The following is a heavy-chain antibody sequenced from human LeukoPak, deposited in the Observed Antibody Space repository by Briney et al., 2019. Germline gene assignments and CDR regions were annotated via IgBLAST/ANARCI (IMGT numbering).Heavy chain of an antibody. J-gene: IGHJ4*02. CDR1: GFTFSSYA. D-gene: IGHD5-18*01. CDR2: ISSNGGST. CDR3: ARGIKVDTFYYFDY. Sequence: QPGGSLRLSCAASGFTFSSYAMHWVRQAPGKGLEYVSAISSNGGSTYYANSVKGGFTISRDNSKNTLYLQMGSLRAEDMAVYYCARGIKVDTFYYFDYWGQGTLVTVSS. V-gene: IGHV3-64*01.